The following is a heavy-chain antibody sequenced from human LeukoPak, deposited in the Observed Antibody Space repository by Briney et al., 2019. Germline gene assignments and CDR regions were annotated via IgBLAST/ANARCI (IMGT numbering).Heavy chain of an antibody. D-gene: IGHD1-26*01. Sequence: GGSLRLSCAASGFTFSSYWMTWVRQAPGKGLEWVANIKQDGNEKYYVDSVKGRFTISRDNATNSLYLQMNSLRGEDTAVYYCARGLWEGSYWGQGTLVTVSS. CDR2: IKQDGNEK. V-gene: IGHV3-7*05. CDR1: GFTFSSYW. J-gene: IGHJ4*02. CDR3: ARGLWEGSY.